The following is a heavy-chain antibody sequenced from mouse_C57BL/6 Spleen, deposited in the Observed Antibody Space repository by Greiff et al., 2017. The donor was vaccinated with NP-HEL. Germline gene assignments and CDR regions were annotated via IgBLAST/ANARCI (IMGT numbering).Heavy chain of an antibody. V-gene: IGHV1-82*01. J-gene: IGHJ4*01. CDR2: IYPGDGDT. CDR3: ARRLGGDYYALDY. D-gene: IGHD4-1*01. Sequence: QVQLKESGPELVQPGASVKISCKASGYAFSSSWMNWVKQRPGKGLEWIGRIYPGDGDTNYNGKFKGKATLTADKSSCTAYMQLSSLTAEDSAVYFCARRLGGDYYALDYWGQGTTVTVSS. CDR1: GYAFSSSW.